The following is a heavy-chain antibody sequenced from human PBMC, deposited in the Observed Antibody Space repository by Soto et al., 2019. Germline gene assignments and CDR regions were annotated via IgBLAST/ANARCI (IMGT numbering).Heavy chain of an antibody. D-gene: IGHD2-21*02. CDR2: INHSGST. CDR3: ARGIVVVTAIPTSGYFQH. CDR1: GGSFSGYY. J-gene: IGHJ1*01. Sequence: SETLSLTCAVYGGSFSGYYWSWIRQPPGKGLEWIGEINHSGSTNYNPSLKSRVTISVDTSKNQFSLKLSSVTAADTAVYYCARGIVVVTAIPTSGYFQHWGQGTLVTVSS. V-gene: IGHV4-34*01.